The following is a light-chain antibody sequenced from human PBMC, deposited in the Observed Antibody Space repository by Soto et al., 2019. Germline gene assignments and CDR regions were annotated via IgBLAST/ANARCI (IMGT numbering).Light chain of an antibody. CDR1: QDITSY. CDR3: QHCGYLPI. V-gene: IGKV1-33*01. CDR2: DAS. Sequence: DIQMTQSPSSLSASVGDRVTITCQASQDITSYLNLYQHKPGKAPKLLIYDASILEAGVPPRFSGSGSGTDFTFTINSLQPEDVATYYCQHCGYLPIFGPGTTVDFK. J-gene: IGKJ3*01.